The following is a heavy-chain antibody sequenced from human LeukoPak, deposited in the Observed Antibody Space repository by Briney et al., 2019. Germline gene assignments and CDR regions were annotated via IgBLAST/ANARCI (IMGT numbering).Heavy chain of an antibody. Sequence: SETLSLTCTVSGGSISSYYWSWIRQPPGKGGEWVGYIYYSGSTNYNPSLKSRVTISVDTSKNQFSLKLSSVTAADTAVYYCARLPQLDLGAFDYWGQGTLVTVSS. CDR1: GGSISSYY. CDR2: IYYSGST. J-gene: IGHJ4*02. D-gene: IGHD3-16*01. CDR3: ARLPQLDLGAFDY. V-gene: IGHV4-59*01.